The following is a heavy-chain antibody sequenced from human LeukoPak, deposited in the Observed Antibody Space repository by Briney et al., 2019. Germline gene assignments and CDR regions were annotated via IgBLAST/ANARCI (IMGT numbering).Heavy chain of an antibody. CDR3: AKNRGGYGDHEYFQH. Sequence: GGSLRLSCAASGFTFSSYAMHWVRQAPGKGLEWVAVISYDGSNKYYADSVKGRFTISRDNSKNTLYLQMNSLRAEDTAVYYCAKNRGGYGDHEYFQHWGQGTLVTVSS. J-gene: IGHJ1*01. CDR1: GFTFSSYA. V-gene: IGHV3-30-3*02. D-gene: IGHD4-17*01. CDR2: ISYDGSNK.